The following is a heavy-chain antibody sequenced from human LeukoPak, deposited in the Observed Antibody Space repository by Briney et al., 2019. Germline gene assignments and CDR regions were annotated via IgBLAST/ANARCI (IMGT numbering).Heavy chain of an antibody. V-gene: IGHV1-2*02. CDR3: ARAGDFEYYYMDV. J-gene: IGHJ6*03. D-gene: IGHD3-16*01. CDR2: INPNSGGT. Sequence: GASVKVSCKASGYTFTSYYMHWVRQAPGQGLEWMGWINPNSGGTNYAQKFQGRVTMTRDTSISTAYMELSRLRSDDTAVYYCARAGDFEYYYMDVWGKGTTVTVSS. CDR1: GYTFTSYY.